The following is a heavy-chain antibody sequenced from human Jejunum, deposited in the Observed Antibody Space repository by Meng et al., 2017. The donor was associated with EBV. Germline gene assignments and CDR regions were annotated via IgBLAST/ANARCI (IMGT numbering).Heavy chain of an antibody. D-gene: IGHD3-10*01. CDR3: ARSPGSWRLDY. Sequence: VRLQGSGPGIVNPPGTLSLSVAVSGGAISNNVWWNWVRQPPGKGLEWIGEIYHSGLTNYNPSLKSRVPISVDTSKNKFSLNLASVTAADTAVYYCARSPGSWRLDYWGPGTLVTVSS. V-gene: IGHV4-4*03. CDR1: GGAISNNVW. J-gene: IGHJ4*02. CDR2: IYHSGLT.